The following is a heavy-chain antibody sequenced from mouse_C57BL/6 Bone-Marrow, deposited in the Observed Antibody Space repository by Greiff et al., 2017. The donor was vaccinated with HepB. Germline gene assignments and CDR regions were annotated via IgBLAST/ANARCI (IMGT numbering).Heavy chain of an antibody. J-gene: IGHJ3*01. V-gene: IGHV1-52*01. CDR1: GYTFTSYW. D-gene: IGHD2-1*01. CDR3: AAYGNYEGFAY. CDR2: IDPSDSET. Sequence: VQLQQPGAELVRPGSSVKLSCKASGYTFTSYWMHWVKQRPIHGLEWIGNIDPSDSETHYNQKFKDKATLTVDKSSSTAYMQLSSLTSEDSAVYYCAAYGNYEGFAYWGQGTLVTVSA.